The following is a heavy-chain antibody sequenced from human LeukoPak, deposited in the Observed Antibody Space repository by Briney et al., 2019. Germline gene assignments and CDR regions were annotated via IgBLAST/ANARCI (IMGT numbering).Heavy chain of an antibody. J-gene: IGHJ4*02. CDR1: GGSISSYY. Sequence: ASETLSLTCTVSGGSISSYYWSWIRQPPGKGLEWIGYIYYSGSTNYNLSLKSRVAISVDTSKNQFSLKLSSVTAADTAVYYCARWSGGYSYGYIDYWGQGTLVTVSS. D-gene: IGHD5-18*01. CDR2: IYYSGST. V-gene: IGHV4-59*01. CDR3: ARWSGGYSYGYIDY.